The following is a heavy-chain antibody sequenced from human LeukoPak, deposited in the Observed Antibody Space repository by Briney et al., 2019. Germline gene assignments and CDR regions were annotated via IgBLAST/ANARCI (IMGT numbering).Heavy chain of an antibody. J-gene: IGHJ5*02. V-gene: IGHV3-30*02. CDR1: GFTFSSYG. Sequence: GGSLRLSCAASGFTFSSYGMHWVRQAPGKGLEWVAFIRYDGSNKYYADSVKGRFTISRDNSKDTLYLQMNSLRAEDTAVYYCAKDSPTRYCSSTSCYFSWGQGTLVNISS. CDR3: AKDSPTRYCSSTSCYFS. D-gene: IGHD2-2*01. CDR2: IRYDGSNK.